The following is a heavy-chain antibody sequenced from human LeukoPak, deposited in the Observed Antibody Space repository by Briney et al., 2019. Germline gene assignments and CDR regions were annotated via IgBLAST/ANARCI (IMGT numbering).Heavy chain of an antibody. V-gene: IGHV3-23*01. Sequence: PGGSLRLSCAASGLTFSSYAMSWVRPAPGKGLEWVSAISGSGGSTYYADSVKGRFTISRENSKNTLYLQMNSLRAEDTAVYYCAKDGIHYYGSGSYCDYWGQGTLVTVSS. CDR1: GLTFSSYA. CDR2: ISGSGGST. J-gene: IGHJ4*02. CDR3: AKDGIHYYGSGSYCDY. D-gene: IGHD3-10*01.